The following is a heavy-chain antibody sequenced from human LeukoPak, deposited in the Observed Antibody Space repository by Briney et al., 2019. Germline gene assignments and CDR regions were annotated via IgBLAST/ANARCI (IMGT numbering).Heavy chain of an antibody. D-gene: IGHD4-23*01. CDR3: ARGVVTRSDY. V-gene: IGHV3-23*01. J-gene: IGHJ4*02. CDR2: ISGSGSTT. Sequence: GGSLRLSCAASGFTFSSFAMNWVRQAPGKGLEWVSAISGSGSTTYYADSVKGRFTISRDNPKNTLYLQMNSLGVEDTAVYYCARGVVTRSDYWGQGTLVTVSS. CDR1: GFTFSSFA.